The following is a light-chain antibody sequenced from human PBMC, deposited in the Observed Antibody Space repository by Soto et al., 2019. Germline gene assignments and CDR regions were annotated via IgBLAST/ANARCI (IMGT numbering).Light chain of an antibody. CDR3: SSYTSSSTQA. V-gene: IGLV2-14*01. CDR1: SSDVGGYNY. J-gene: IGLJ1*01. Sequence: QSALTQPASVSGSPGQSITISCTGTSSDVGGYNYVSWYQQHPDKAPKLMIYEVSNRPSGVSNRFSGSKSGNTASLTISGLQAEDEADYYCSSYTSSSTQAFGAGTKLTVL. CDR2: EVS.